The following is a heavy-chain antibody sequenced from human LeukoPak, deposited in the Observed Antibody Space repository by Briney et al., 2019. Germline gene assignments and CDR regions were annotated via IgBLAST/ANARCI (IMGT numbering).Heavy chain of an antibody. V-gene: IGHV3-9*01. Sequence: GGSLRLSCAASGFSFDDYAMHWVRRAPGKGLEWVSGISWNSGSIGHADSVKGRFTISRDNAKNSLYLQMNSLRAEDTALYYCAKCRGRYFDWFQLDYWGQGTLVTVSS. CDR2: ISWNSGSI. D-gene: IGHD3-9*01. CDR1: GFSFDDYA. J-gene: IGHJ4*02. CDR3: AKCRGRYFDWFQLDY.